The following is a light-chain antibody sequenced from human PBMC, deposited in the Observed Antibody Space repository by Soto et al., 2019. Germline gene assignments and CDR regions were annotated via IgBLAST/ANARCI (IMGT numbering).Light chain of an antibody. Sequence: EIVLTQSPATLSLSPGERATLSCRASQSVSSYLAWYQQKPGQAPRLLIYDASNRATGIPARFSGSGSGTDFTLTISCLEPEDFAVYYCQQRSNWPPITGGPGTKVDIK. V-gene: IGKV3-11*01. J-gene: IGKJ3*01. CDR1: QSVSSY. CDR2: DAS. CDR3: QQRSNWPPIT.